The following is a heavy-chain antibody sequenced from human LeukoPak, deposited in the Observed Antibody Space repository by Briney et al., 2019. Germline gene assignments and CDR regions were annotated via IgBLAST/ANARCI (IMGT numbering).Heavy chain of an antibody. J-gene: IGHJ5*02. CDR2: FDPEDGET. Sequence: GASVKVSCKVSGYNLTELSMHWVRQAPGKGLEWMGGFDPEDGETIYAQKFQGRVTMTEDTSTDTAYMELSSLRSEDTAVYYCATLRGTGTTSHWFDPWGQGTLVTVSS. D-gene: IGHD1-1*01. CDR1: GYNLTELS. V-gene: IGHV1-24*01. CDR3: ATLRGTGTTSHWFDP.